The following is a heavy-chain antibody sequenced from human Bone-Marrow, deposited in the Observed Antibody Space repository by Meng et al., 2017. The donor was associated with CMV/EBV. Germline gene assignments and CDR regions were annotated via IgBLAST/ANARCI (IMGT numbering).Heavy chain of an antibody. D-gene: IGHD3-16*02. Sequence: ASVKVSCKASGYTFTDYYMHWVRQAPGQGLEWMGWINPNSGGTNYAQKFQGRVTMTRDTSISTAYMELSRLKSDDTAVYYCARRSWDAFDIWGQGTMVTVSS. CDR2: INPNSGGT. CDR3: ARRSWDAFDI. J-gene: IGHJ3*02. CDR1: GYTFTDYY. V-gene: IGHV1-2*02.